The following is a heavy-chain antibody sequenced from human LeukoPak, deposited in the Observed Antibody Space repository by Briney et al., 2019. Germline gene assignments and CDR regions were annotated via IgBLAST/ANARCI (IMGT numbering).Heavy chain of an antibody. CDR2: IYYSGIT. Sequence: SETLSLTCTVSGVSISSHYWSWIRQPPGNRLEWIGYIYYSGITNYNPSLKSRVTISVDTSKNQFSLKLSSVTAADTAVYYCARDILSYSYYMDIWGKGTTVTVSS. J-gene: IGHJ6*03. CDR3: ARDILSYSYYMDI. V-gene: IGHV4-59*11. D-gene: IGHD3-10*01. CDR1: GVSISSHY.